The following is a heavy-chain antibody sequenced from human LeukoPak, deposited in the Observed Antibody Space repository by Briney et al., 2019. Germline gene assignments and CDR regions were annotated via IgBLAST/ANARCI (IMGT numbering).Heavy chain of an antibody. CDR2: VHYNGST. Sequence: SETLSLTCTVTGGSVRSSSYYWGCIRQPPGKGLEWIGSVHYNGSTCYNPSLGGRVIMSIDTSKNQFSLKLTSVTAADTAMYYCARDRGVPRPYYFDQWGQGTLVTVSS. CDR1: GGSVRSSSYY. J-gene: IGHJ4*02. V-gene: IGHV4-39*07. D-gene: IGHD3-10*01. CDR3: ARDRGVPRPYYFDQ.